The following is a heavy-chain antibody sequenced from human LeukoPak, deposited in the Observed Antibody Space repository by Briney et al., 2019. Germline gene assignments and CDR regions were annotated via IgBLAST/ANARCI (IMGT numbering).Heavy chain of an antibody. CDR3: ARDRFRYCSGAYCSHFEF. CDR2: INWNSGTI. V-gene: IGHV3-9*03. Sequence: GRSLRLSCAASRFIFDDYAMHWVRQAPGKGLEWVSGINWNSGTIGYADSVKGRFTISRDNAKNSLYLQMNSLRADDMAFYYCARDRFRYCSGAYCSHFEFWGQGTLVSVST. CDR1: RFIFDDYA. D-gene: IGHD2-15*01. J-gene: IGHJ4*02.